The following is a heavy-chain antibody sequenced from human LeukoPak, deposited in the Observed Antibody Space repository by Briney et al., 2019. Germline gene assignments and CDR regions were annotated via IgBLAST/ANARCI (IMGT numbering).Heavy chain of an antibody. Sequence: GESLKISCKGSGYSFTSYWIGWVRQMPGKGLEWMGIIYPGDSDTRHSPSFQGQVTISADKSISTAYLQWSSLKASDTAMYYCAKIPSAFDWLSRDAFDIWGQGTMVTVSS. CDR1: GYSFTSYW. V-gene: IGHV5-51*01. CDR3: AKIPSAFDWLSRDAFDI. J-gene: IGHJ3*02. CDR2: IYPGDSDT. D-gene: IGHD3-9*01.